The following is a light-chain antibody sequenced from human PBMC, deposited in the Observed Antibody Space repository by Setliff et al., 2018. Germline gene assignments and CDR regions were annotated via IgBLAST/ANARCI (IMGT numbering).Light chain of an antibody. CDR3: CSYAGGSAFA. J-gene: IGLJ1*01. CDR1: SRDVGYYNL. V-gene: IGLV2-23*02. CDR2: DFK. Sequence: QSALAQPASVSGSPGQSITISCTGTSRDVGYYNLVSWYQQHPGKAPKVILYDFKTRPTGVSDRFSGSKSGNTASLTXSGLQAEDEADYYCCSYAGGSAFAFGTGTKGTVL.